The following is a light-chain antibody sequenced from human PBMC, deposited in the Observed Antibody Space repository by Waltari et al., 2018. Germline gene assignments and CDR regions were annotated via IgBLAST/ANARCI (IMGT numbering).Light chain of an antibody. CDR1: SSDIGTYNY. Sequence: QSALTQPASVSGSPGQPITVSCTGTSSDIGTYNYVSWYQQHPGKAPKLMIYDVSSRPSGVSNRFSGSKSGNTASLTISGLQAEDEADYYCDSKSSSSPHVFGTGTKVTVL. CDR2: DVS. CDR3: DSKSSSSPHV. V-gene: IGLV2-14*03. J-gene: IGLJ1*01.